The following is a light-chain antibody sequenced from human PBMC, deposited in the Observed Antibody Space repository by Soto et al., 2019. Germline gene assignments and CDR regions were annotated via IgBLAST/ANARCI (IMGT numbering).Light chain of an antibody. CDR2: SSV. Sequence: QAVVTQPPSASGTPGQRVTISCSGSSSNIGSNYVHWYKQFPGMAPKLLIYSSVHRPSGVSGRISGSKSGTSASLAISGLRSEDEATYYCASWDDSLTGWLFGGGTKLTVL. J-gene: IGLJ2*01. CDR1: SSNIGSNY. CDR3: ASWDDSLTGWL. V-gene: IGLV1-47*02.